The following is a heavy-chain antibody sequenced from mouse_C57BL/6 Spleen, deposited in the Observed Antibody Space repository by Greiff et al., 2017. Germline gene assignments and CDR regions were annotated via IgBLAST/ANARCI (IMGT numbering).Heavy chain of an antibody. Sequence: EVQGVESGGGLVQPKGSLKLSCAASGFSFNTYAMNWVRQAPGKGLEWVARIRSKSNNDATYYADSVKDRFTISRDDSESILYLQMNSLKTEDTAVYYCVRQGTETGYFDVWGTGTTVTVSS. CDR1: GFSFNTYA. CDR2: IRSKSNNDAT. CDR3: VRQGTETGYFDV. V-gene: IGHV10-1*01. J-gene: IGHJ1*03. D-gene: IGHD4-1*01.